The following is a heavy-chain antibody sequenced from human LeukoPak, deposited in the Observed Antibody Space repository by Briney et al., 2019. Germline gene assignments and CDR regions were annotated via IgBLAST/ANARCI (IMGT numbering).Heavy chain of an antibody. V-gene: IGHV3-53*01. Sequence: PGGSLRLSCAASGFTVGSKYMSWVRLAPGKGLEWVSVIYSVGSTYYADSVKGRFTISRDNSKNTVYLQMNSLRVEDTAVYYCARGHGVHGGGSLDYWGQGTLVTVSS. CDR1: GFTVGSKY. D-gene: IGHD3-16*01. CDR3: ARGHGVHGGGSLDY. CDR2: IYSVGST. J-gene: IGHJ4*02.